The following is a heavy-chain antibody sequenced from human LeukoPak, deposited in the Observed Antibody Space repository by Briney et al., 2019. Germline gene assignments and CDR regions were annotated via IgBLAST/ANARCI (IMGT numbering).Heavy chain of an antibody. CDR1: GYTVTSYA. Sequence: GASVKVSCKASGYTVTSYAISWVRQAPGQGLEWLGWISAYNGNTHYAQKLQGRLTLTTDTSANTAYMELRSLRSDDTAVYFCVRDDYDSLPYYFDFWGQGTLVTVSS. D-gene: IGHD4/OR15-4a*01. CDR3: VRDDYDSLPYYFDF. J-gene: IGHJ4*02. CDR2: ISAYNGNT. V-gene: IGHV1-18*01.